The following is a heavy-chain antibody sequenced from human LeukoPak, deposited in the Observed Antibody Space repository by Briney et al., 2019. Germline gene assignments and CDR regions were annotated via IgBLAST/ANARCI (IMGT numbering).Heavy chain of an antibody. Sequence: PSETLSLTCAVYGGSFSGYYWNWIRQPPGKGLEWIGEINHSGSTNYNSSLKCRVTISVDTSKNQFSLKLSSVTAADTAVYYCARPQQQLIGLAFDIWGQGTMVTVSS. V-gene: IGHV4-34*01. CDR3: ARPQQQLIGLAFDI. CDR1: GGSFSGYY. D-gene: IGHD6-13*01. J-gene: IGHJ3*02. CDR2: INHSGST.